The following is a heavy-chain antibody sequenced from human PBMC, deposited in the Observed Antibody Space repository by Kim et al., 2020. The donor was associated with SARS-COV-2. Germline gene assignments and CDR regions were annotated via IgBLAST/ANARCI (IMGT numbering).Heavy chain of an antibody. CDR2: IKSKTDGGTT. D-gene: IGHD3-16*02. J-gene: IGHJ4*02. Sequence: GGSLRLSCAASGFTFSNAWMSWVRQAPGKGLEWVGRIKSKTDGGTTDYAAPVKGRFTISRDDSKNTLYLQMNSLKTEDTAVYYCTTDRNYDYVWGSYRYTGTGGQRPLVTVSS. V-gene: IGHV3-15*01. CDR1: GFTFSNAW. CDR3: TTDRNYDYVWGSYRYTGT.